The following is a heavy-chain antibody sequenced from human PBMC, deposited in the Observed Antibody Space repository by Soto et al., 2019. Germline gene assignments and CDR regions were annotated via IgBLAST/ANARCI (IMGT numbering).Heavy chain of an antibody. D-gene: IGHD3-10*01. Sequence: GESLKISCKGSGYSFTSYWISWVRQMPGKGLEWMGRIDPSDSYTNYSPSFQGHVTISADKSISTAYLQWSSLKASDTAMYYCARPKSSGSGEMYGMDVWGQGNTVTVSS. CDR1: GYSFTSYW. J-gene: IGHJ6*02. CDR3: ARPKSSGSGEMYGMDV. CDR2: IDPSDSYT. V-gene: IGHV5-10-1*01.